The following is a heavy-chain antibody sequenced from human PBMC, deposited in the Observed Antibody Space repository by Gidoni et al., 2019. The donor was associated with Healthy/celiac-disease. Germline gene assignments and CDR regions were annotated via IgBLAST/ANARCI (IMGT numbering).Heavy chain of an antibody. Sequence: QVQLVQSGAEVKKPGSSVTVSCKASGGTFSSYAISWVRQAPGQGLEWMGGIIPIFGTANYAQKFQGRVTITADESTSTAYMELSSLRSEDTAVYYCARDRGIFCSSTSCPRFNWFDPWGQGTLVTVSS. CDR3: ARDRGIFCSSTSCPRFNWFDP. V-gene: IGHV1-69*01. CDR1: GGTFSSYA. CDR2: IIPIFGTA. J-gene: IGHJ5*02. D-gene: IGHD2-2*01.